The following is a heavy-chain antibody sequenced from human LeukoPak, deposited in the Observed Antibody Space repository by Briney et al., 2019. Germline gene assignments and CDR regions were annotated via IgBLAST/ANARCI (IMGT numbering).Heavy chain of an antibody. Sequence: SETLSLTCTVSGDSISSYYWSWIRQPPGKGLEWIGNTHYSGSTNYNPSLDSRVTISVDTSKNQFTLKLSSVTAVDTAVYYCARRVSSSWYVGVDYWGQGTLVTVSS. CDR1: GDSISSYY. D-gene: IGHD6-13*01. CDR2: THYSGST. CDR3: ARRVSSSWYVGVDY. V-gene: IGHV4-59*08. J-gene: IGHJ4*02.